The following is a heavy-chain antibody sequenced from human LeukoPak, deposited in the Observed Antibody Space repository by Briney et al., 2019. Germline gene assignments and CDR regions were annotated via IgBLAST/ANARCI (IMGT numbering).Heavy chain of an antibody. D-gene: IGHD3-9*01. V-gene: IGHV4-61*02. CDR3: PRVLYYDILTGDAFDI. J-gene: IGHJ3*02. CDR1: GGSISSGSYY. Sequence: SETLSLTCTVSGGSISSGSYYWSWIRQPAGKGLEWIGRIYTSGSTNYNPSLKSRVTISVDTSKNQFSLKLSSVTAADTAVYYCPRVLYYDILTGDAFDIWGQGTMVTVSS. CDR2: IYTSGST.